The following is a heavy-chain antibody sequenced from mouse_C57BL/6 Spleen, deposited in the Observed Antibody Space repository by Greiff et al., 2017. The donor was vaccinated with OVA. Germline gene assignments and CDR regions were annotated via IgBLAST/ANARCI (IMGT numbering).Heavy chain of an antibody. CDR2: IYPSDSET. V-gene: IGHV1-61*01. J-gene: IGHJ4*01. CDR1: GYTFTSYW. D-gene: IGHD2-4*01. CDR3: ARGGDYGPYAMDY. Sequence: VQLQQPGAELVRPGSSVKLSCKASGYTFTSYWMDWVKQRPGQGLEWIGNIYPSDSETHYNQKFKDKATLTVDKSSSTAYMQLSSLTSEDSAVYYCARGGDYGPYAMDYWGQGTSVTVSS.